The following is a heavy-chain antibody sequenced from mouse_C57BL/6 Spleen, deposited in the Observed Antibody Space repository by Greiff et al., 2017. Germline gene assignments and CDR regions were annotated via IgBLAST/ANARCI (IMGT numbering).Heavy chain of an antibody. J-gene: IGHJ1*03. V-gene: IGHV5-4*01. CDR3: ARDRGPYAFDV. Sequence: DVHLVESGGGLVKPGGSLKLSCAASGFTFSSYAMSWVRQTPEKRPEWVATISDGGSYTYYPDNVKGRFTISRDNAKNNLYLQMSHLKSEDTAMYYCARDRGPYAFDVWGTGTTVTVSS. D-gene: IGHD6-5*01. CDR2: ISDGGSYT. CDR1: GFTFSSYA.